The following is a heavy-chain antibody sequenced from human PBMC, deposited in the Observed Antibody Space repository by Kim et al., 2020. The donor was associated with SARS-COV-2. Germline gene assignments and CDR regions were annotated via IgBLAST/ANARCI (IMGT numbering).Heavy chain of an antibody. D-gene: IGHD3-10*01. CDR3: ARRSAHNYGSGLDY. V-gene: IGHV4-39*01. J-gene: IGHJ4*02. Sequence: NPSLKSRVTISVDTSKNQFSLKLSSVTAADTAVYYCARRSAHNYGSGLDYWGQGTLVTVSS.